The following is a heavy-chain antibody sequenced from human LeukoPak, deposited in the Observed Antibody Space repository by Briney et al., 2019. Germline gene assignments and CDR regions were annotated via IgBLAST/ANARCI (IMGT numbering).Heavy chain of an antibody. Sequence: SETLSLTCTVSGGSISSGSYYWSWIRQPAGKGLEWIGRIYTSGSTNYNPSLKSRVTISVDTSKNQFSLKLSSVTAADTAVYYCARVVDTAMNGYYYYYMDVWGKGTTVTVSS. V-gene: IGHV4-61*02. CDR3: ARVVDTAMNGYYYYYMDV. CDR1: GGSISSGSYY. D-gene: IGHD5-18*01. J-gene: IGHJ6*03. CDR2: IYTSGST.